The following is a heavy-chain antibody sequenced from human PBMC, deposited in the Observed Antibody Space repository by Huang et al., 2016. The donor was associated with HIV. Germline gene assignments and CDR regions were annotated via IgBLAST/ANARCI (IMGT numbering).Heavy chain of an antibody. CDR2: IYYSGNT. Sequence: LQLQESGPGLVKSSETLSLICTVSGGSISSSSYYWGWIRQPPGKGPEWIGSIYYSGNTYYNPPLKSRVTISVDTSKNQFSLKVKSVTAADTAVYYCARHGRVAGHYYNNMDVWGRGTTVTVSS. CDR1: GGSISSSSYY. J-gene: IGHJ6*02. V-gene: IGHV4-39*01. D-gene: IGHD6-19*01. CDR3: ARHGRVAGHYYNNMDV.